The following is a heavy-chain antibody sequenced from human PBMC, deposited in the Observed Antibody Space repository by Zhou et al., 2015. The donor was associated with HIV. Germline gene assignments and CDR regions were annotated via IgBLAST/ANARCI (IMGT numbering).Heavy chain of an antibody. D-gene: IGHD6-19*01. CDR3: ARIGIAVAGTNFDY. V-gene: IGHV1-69*01. J-gene: IGHJ4*02. CDR1: GGTVRNYV. CDR2: IIPIFGMT. Sequence: QVQLVQSGAEVKKPGSSVKVSCKASGGTVRNYVINWLRQAPGQGLQWMGGIIPIFGMTHYAQKFQGRVTITADEFTNTAYMELRTLRSEDTAVYYCARIGIAVAGTNFDYWGQGTLVTVSS.